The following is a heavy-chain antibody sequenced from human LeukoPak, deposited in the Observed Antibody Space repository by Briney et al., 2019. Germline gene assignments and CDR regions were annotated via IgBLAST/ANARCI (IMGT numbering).Heavy chain of an antibody. D-gene: IGHD6-19*01. Sequence: ASVKVSCKASGYTFTSYDINWVRQATGQGLEWMGWMNPNSGNTGYAQKFQGRVTITRSTSISTAYMELSSLRSEDTAVYYCARYNSGWSNFDYWGQGTLVTVSS. J-gene: IGHJ4*02. CDR3: ARYNSGWSNFDY. V-gene: IGHV1-8*03. CDR2: MNPNSGNT. CDR1: GYTFTSYD.